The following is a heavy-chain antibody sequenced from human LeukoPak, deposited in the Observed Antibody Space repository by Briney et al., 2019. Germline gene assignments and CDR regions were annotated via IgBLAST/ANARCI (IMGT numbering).Heavy chain of an antibody. J-gene: IGHJ4*02. CDR2: IYYSGST. Sequence: KTSETLSLTCTVSGGSISNYYWSWIRQPPGKGLEWIGYIYYSGSTNYNPSLKSRVTISVDTSKNQFSLKLSSVTAADTAVYYCARFYYDSSGYLNLDYWGQGTLVTVSS. V-gene: IGHV4-59*01. D-gene: IGHD3-22*01. CDR3: ARFYYDSSGYLNLDY. CDR1: GGSISNYY.